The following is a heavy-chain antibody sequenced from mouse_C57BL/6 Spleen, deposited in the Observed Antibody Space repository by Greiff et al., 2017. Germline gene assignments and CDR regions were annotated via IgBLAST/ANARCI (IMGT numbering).Heavy chain of an antibody. J-gene: IGHJ4*01. Sequence: QVQLQQPGAELVKPGASVKLSCKASGYTFTSYWMHWVKQRPGQGLEWIGMIHPNSGSTNYNEKFKSKATLTVDKSSSTAYMQLSSLTSEDSAVYYCARRGPAQAYYAMDDWGQGTSVTVSS. D-gene: IGHD3-2*02. CDR2: IHPNSGST. CDR1: GYTFTSYW. V-gene: IGHV1-64*01. CDR3: ARRGPAQAYYAMDD.